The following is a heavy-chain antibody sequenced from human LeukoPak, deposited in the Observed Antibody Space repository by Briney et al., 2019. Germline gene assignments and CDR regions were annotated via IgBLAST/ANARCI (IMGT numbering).Heavy chain of an antibody. Sequence: GSLRLSCAASGFAFSSYAMSWVRQAPGKGLEWVSAISGSGGSTYYADSVKGRFTISRDNSKNTLYLQMNSLRAEDTAVYYCANVYYGSGSANYYGMDVWGQGTTVTVSS. V-gene: IGHV3-23*01. J-gene: IGHJ6*02. D-gene: IGHD3-10*01. CDR3: ANVYYGSGSANYYGMDV. CDR1: GFAFSSYA. CDR2: ISGSGGST.